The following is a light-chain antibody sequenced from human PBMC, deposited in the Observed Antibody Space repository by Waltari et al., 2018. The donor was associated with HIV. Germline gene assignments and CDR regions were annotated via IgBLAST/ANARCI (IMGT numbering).Light chain of an antibody. Sequence: QTVVTQEPSFSVSPGGTVTLTCALNSDSVSINYYPGWFQQTPGQAPRTLISSTYSRSSGVPDRFSGSIIGNKAALTITGAQADDDSVYFCALYMTGAKWVFGGGTKLTVL. V-gene: IGLV8-61*01. CDR1: SDSVSINYY. CDR2: STY. CDR3: ALYMTGAKWV. J-gene: IGLJ3*02.